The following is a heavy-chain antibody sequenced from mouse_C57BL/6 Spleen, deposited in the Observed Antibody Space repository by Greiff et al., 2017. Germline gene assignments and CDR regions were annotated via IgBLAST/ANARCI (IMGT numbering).Heavy chain of an antibody. CDR2: INPSNGGT. CDR1: GYTFTGYW. Sequence: VKLQQSGTELVKPGASVKLSCKASGYTFTGYWMHWVKQRPGQGLEWIGNINPSNGGTNYNEKFKGKATLTVDKSSSTAYMQLSSLTSEDSAVYYCASNFSSGMDYWGQGTSVTVSA. D-gene: IGHD6-1*01. V-gene: IGHV1-53*01. J-gene: IGHJ4*01. CDR3: ASNFSSGMDY.